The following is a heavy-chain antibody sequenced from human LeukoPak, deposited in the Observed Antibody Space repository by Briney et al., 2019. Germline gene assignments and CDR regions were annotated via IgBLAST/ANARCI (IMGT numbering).Heavy chain of an antibody. CDR3: AGDIKMSGGDIGRGGIDAIAI. V-gene: IGHV3-53*01. J-gene: IGHJ3*02. D-gene: IGHD3-16*01. Sequence: GGSLRLSCAASGSTFNSNYVTWVRQAPGKGLEWVSVIYSGGSTYHADSVKGRFTISRENSKNTVYLQMNSLRGEDTAVYYCAGDIKMSGGDIGRGGIDAIAIWGQGTMVTVSS. CDR2: IYSGGST. CDR1: GSTFNSNY.